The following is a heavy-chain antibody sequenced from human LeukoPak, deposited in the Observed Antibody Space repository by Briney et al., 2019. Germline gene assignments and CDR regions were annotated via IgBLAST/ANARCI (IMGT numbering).Heavy chain of an antibody. J-gene: IGHJ4*02. CDR2: ITGNGLTT. D-gene: IGHD3-22*01. Sequence: GGSLRLSCAASGFTFSSYAMSWVRQGPGKGLEWVSGITGNGLTTYYTDSVKGRFTISRDNSKNTLYLQMNNLGAEDTAVYYCAKDVDSTGYYYFDYWGQGTLVTVSS. CDR1: GFTFSSYA. CDR3: AKDVDSTGYYYFDY. V-gene: IGHV3-23*01.